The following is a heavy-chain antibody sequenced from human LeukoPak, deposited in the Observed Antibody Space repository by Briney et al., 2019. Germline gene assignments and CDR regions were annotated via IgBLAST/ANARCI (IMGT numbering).Heavy chain of an antibody. J-gene: IGHJ4*02. CDR2: ISLSGLT. V-gene: IGHV4-4*02. CDR3: SRENGAFSPFGY. Sequence: PSETLSLTCGVSGGPISNTNWWSWVRQPPGQGLEWIGEISLSGLTNYNPSLKSRVTVSLDKSKNHLSLNLTSVTAADTAVYYCSRENGAFSPFGYWGQGTLVTAPS. D-gene: IGHD2-8*01. CDR1: GGPISNTNW.